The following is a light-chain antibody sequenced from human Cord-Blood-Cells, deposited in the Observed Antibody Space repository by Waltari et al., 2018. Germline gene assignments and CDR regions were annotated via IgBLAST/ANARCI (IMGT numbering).Light chain of an antibody. V-gene: IGLV2-14*03. J-gene: IGLJ3*02. CDR2: DVS. CDR3: SSYTSSSTPWV. Sequence: QSALTQPASVSGSPGQSIPISCTGTSSDVGGYNYVSWYQQQPGKAPKLMIYDVSNRPSGVSNLFSGSKSGNTASLTISGLQAEDEADYYCSSYTSSSTPWVFGGGTKLTVL. CDR1: SSDVGGYNY.